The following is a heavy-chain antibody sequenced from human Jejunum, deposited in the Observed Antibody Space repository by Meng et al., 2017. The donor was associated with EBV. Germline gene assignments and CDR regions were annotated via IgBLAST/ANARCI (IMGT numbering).Heavy chain of an antibody. CDR2: IYDSGST. CDR1: GGSVNSGNVY. CDR3: AGLRYSGYDRAFDY. J-gene: IGHJ4*02. Sequence: LQTSAPGLEKPSETLSLACTVSGGSVNSGNVYWSWIRQPLGKGVEWIGYIYDSGSTNYIPSLKSRVTISLDTSKNQFSLKLSSLTVADTAVYYCAGLRYSGYDRAFDYWGQGALVTVSS. V-gene: IGHV4-61*01. D-gene: IGHD5-12*01.